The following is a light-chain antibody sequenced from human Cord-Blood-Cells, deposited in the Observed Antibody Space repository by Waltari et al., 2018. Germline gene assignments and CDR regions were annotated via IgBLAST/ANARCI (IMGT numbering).Light chain of an antibody. J-gene: IGLJ3*02. Sequence: SSELTQDPAVSVALGQTVRITCKGDSLRSYYASWYQQKPGQAPLLVIYGKNNRPSGIPDRFSGSSSGNTASLTITGAQAEDEADYYCNSRDSSGNHLVFGGGTKLTVL. V-gene: IGLV3-19*01. CDR2: GKN. CDR1: SLRSYY. CDR3: NSRDSSGNHLV.